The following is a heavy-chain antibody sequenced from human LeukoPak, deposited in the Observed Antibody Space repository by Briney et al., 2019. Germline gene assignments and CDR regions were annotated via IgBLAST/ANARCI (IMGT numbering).Heavy chain of an antibody. V-gene: IGHV1-18*01. CDR2: ISAYNGNT. CDR3: ARVIVGATKYLDY. CDR1: GYTFTSYD. D-gene: IGHD1-26*01. J-gene: IGHJ4*02. Sequence: ASVKVSCKASGYTFTSYDINWVRQATGQGLEWMGWISAYNGNTNYAQKLQGRVTMTTDTSTSTAYMELRSLRSDDTAVYYCARVIVGATKYLDYWGQGTLVTVSS.